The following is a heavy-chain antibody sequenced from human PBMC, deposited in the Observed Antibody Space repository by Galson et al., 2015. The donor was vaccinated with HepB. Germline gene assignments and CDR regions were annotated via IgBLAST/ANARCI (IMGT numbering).Heavy chain of an antibody. CDR3: ARGVAVTTAGAHFDY. D-gene: IGHD4-17*01. CDR2: ISNSGSAI. CDR1: GFTFSTYS. V-gene: IGHV3-48*01. J-gene: IGHJ4*02. Sequence: SLRLSCAASGFTFSTYSMNWVRQAPGKGLEWISYISNSGSAIYYADSVRGRFTVSRDNAKNSLYLQMNSLRAEDTAVYYCARGVAVTTAGAHFDYWGQGALVTVSS.